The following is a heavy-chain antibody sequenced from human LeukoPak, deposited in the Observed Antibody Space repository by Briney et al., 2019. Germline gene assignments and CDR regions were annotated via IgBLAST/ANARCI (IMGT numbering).Heavy chain of an antibody. J-gene: IGHJ4*02. CDR3: AREGGIVGALDY. CDR2: IKAYNGDT. D-gene: IGHD1-26*01. CDR1: GYTFKSYG. Sequence: ASVKVPCKASGYTFKSYGITWVRQAPGQGLEWMGWIKAYNGDTNYAQKLQGRVTMTTDTSTSTAYMELRSLRSDDTAVYYCAREGGIVGALDYWGQGTLVTVSS. V-gene: IGHV1-18*01.